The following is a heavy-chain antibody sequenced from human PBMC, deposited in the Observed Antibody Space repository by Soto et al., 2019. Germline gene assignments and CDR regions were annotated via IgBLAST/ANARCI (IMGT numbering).Heavy chain of an antibody. D-gene: IGHD5-18*01. V-gene: IGHV3-53*01. CDR1: GFTVSRNY. J-gene: IGHJ3*02. Sequence: PGGSLRLSCAASGFTVSRNYISWVRQAPGKALEWVSVIYSGGSTYYADSVKGRFTISRDNSKNTLYLQMNSLRAEDTAVYYCARVGSGYIYVAAFDIWGQGTMVTVS. CDR3: ARVGSGYIYVAAFDI. CDR2: IYSGGST.